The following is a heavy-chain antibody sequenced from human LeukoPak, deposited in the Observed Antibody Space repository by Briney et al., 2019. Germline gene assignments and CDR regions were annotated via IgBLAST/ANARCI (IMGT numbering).Heavy chain of an antibody. D-gene: IGHD6-19*01. J-gene: IGHJ4*02. CDR2: ITYDGSNK. CDR1: GFTFSSYG. CDR3: ANGVAVAGTPPFDY. V-gene: IGHV3-30*18. Sequence: GGSLRLSCAASGFTFSSYGMHWVRQAPGKGLEWVAGITYDGSNKYSVDSVKGRFTVSRDNSKNTLYLQMNSLRAEDTAVYYCANGVAVAGTPPFDYWGQGTLVTVSS.